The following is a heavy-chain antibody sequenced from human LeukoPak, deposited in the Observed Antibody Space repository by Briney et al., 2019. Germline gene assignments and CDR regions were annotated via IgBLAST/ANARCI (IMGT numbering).Heavy chain of an antibody. J-gene: IGHJ5*02. CDR1: GGTFSSYA. Sequence: SVKVSCKASGGTFSSYAISWVRQAPGQGLEWMGGIIPIFGTANYAQKFQGRVTITADESTSTAYMELSSLRSEDTAVYYCARDIYSGSGNLHWFDPWGQGTLVTVSS. D-gene: IGHD3-10*01. CDR2: IIPIFGTA. V-gene: IGHV1-69*13. CDR3: ARDIYSGSGNLHWFDP.